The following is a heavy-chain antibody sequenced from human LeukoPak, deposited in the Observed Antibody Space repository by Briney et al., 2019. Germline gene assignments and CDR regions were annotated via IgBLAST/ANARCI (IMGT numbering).Heavy chain of an antibody. D-gene: IGHD1-1*01. Sequence: SEILSLTCTVSGGSISSYYWSWIRQPAGKGLEWIGRIYTSGSTNYNPSLKSRVTMSVDTSKNQFSLKLSSVTAADTAVYYCARGLNWNSMYYFDYWGQGTLVTVSS. CDR2: IYTSGST. J-gene: IGHJ4*02. CDR1: GGSISSYY. CDR3: ARGLNWNSMYYFDY. V-gene: IGHV4-4*07.